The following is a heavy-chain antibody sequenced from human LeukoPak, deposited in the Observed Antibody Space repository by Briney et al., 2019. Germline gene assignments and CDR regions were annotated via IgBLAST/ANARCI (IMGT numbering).Heavy chain of an antibody. CDR3: ARDLKQQLGPQVVY. V-gene: IGHV4-4*07. Sequence: SETLSLTCTVSGDSSSSYYWSWIRQPAGKGLEWIGHIYSSVTTKYNPSLKSRVTMSVDTSKNQFSLRLTSVTAADTAVYYCARDLKQQLGPQVVYWGQGTLVTVSS. CDR2: IYSSVTT. CDR1: GDSSSSYY. J-gene: IGHJ4*02. D-gene: IGHD6-13*01.